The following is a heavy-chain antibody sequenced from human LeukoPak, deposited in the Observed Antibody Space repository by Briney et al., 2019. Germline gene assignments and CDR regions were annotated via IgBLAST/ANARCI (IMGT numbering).Heavy chain of an antibody. CDR2: INHSGST. CDR1: GGSFSGYY. Sequence: SETLSLTCAVYGGSFSGYYWSWIRQPPGKGLEWIGEINHSGSTNYNPSLKSRVTISVDTSKNQFSLKLSSVTAADTAVYYCARGQRGLLQLWLILNWFDPWGQGTLVTVSS. J-gene: IGHJ5*02. V-gene: IGHV4-34*01. D-gene: IGHD5-18*01. CDR3: ARGQRGLLQLWLILNWFDP.